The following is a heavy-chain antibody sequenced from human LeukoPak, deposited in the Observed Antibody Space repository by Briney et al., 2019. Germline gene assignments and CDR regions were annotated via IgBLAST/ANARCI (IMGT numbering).Heavy chain of an antibody. Sequence: GGSLRFSCSASGFTFSSYSMNWVRQAPGKGLEWVSSISSSSSYIYYADSVKGRFTISRDNAKNSLYLQMNSLRAEDTAVYYCARELTSAAFDIWGQGTMVTVSS. J-gene: IGHJ3*02. V-gene: IGHV3-21*01. D-gene: IGHD4-17*01. CDR2: ISSSSSYI. CDR3: ARELTSAAFDI. CDR1: GFTFSSYS.